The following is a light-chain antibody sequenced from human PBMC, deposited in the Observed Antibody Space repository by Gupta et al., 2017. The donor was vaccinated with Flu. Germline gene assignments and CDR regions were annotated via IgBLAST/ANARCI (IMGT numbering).Light chain of an antibody. CDR3: QQYGSSVYT. CDR2: GAS. Sequence: ERATLSCRASQSVSSSYLAWYQQKPGQAPRLLIYGASSRATGIPDRFSGSGSGTDFTLTISRLEPEDFAVYYCQQYGSSVYTFGQGTKLEIK. V-gene: IGKV3-20*01. J-gene: IGKJ2*01. CDR1: QSVSSSY.